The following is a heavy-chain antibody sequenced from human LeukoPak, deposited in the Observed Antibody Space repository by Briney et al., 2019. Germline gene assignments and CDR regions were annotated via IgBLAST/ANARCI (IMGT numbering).Heavy chain of an antibody. Sequence: MPGGSLRLSCAASGFTFSSYSMNWVRQAPGKGLEWVSSISSSSSYIYYADSVKGRFTISRDNAKKSLYLQMNSLRAEDTAVYYCARHLSGVTGYTYGRGIDYWGQGTLVTVSS. V-gene: IGHV3-21*01. CDR3: ARHLSGVTGYTYGRGIDY. CDR1: GFTFSSYS. CDR2: ISSSSSYI. J-gene: IGHJ4*02. D-gene: IGHD5-18*01.